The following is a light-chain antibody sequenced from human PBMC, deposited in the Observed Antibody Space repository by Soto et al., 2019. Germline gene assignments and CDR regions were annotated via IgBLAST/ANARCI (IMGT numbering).Light chain of an antibody. V-gene: IGKV1-39*01. CDR2: AAS. CDR3: QQSFTTPYT. J-gene: IGKJ2*01. CDR1: QTIYNY. Sequence: DIQMTQSPSSLSASVGDRVTITCRASQTIYNYLNWYQQKPGKASKVLIYAASSLQSGVPSMFSGRRSGTDFTLTISSLQPEDFATYYCQQSFTTPYTFGQGTRLDI.